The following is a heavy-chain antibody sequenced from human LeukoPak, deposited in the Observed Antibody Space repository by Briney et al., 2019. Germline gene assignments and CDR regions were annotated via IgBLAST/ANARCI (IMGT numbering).Heavy chain of an antibody. D-gene: IGHD6-19*01. J-gene: IGHJ5*02. Sequence: ASVKVSCKASGYTFTGYYMHWVRQAPGQGLEWMGWINPNSGGTNYAQKFQGRVTMTRDTSISTAYMELSRLRSDDTAVYYCAREYVYSSGWWDHWGQGTLVSVSS. V-gene: IGHV1-2*02. CDR1: GYTFTGYY. CDR3: AREYVYSSGWWDH. CDR2: INPNSGGT.